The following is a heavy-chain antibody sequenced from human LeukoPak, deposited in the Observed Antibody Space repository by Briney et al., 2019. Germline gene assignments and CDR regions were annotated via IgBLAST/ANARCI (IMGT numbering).Heavy chain of an antibody. CDR2: MNPNSGNT. D-gene: IGHD5-12*01. CDR1: GYTFTSYD. V-gene: IGHV1-8*01. CDR3: ARRLLEGGYLFSIGGWDYYYGMDV. Sequence: ASVKVSCKASGYTFTSYDINWVRQATGQGLEWMGRMNPNSGNTGYAQKFQGRVTMTRNTSISTAYMELSSLRSEDTAVYYCARRLLEGGYLFSIGGWDYYYGMDVWGQGTTVTVSS. J-gene: IGHJ6*02.